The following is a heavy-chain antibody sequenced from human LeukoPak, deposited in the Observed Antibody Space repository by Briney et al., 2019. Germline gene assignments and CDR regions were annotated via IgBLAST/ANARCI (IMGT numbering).Heavy chain of an antibody. CDR2: ISWNSGSI. Sequence: GGSLRLSCAASGFTFNNYAMHWVRQPPGKGLEWVSGISWNSGSIDYADSVKGRFTISRDNAKNSLYLQMNSLRVEDTAFYYCAKDNRRHYTSGPNPDSLHWGQGALVTVSS. J-gene: IGHJ4*02. V-gene: IGHV3-9*01. CDR3: AKDNRRHYTSGPNPDSLH. CDR1: GFTFNNYA. D-gene: IGHD6-19*01.